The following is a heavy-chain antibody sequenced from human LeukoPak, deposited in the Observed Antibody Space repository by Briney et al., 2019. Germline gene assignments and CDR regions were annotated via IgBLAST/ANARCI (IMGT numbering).Heavy chain of an antibody. V-gene: IGHV4-34*01. Sequence: SETLSLTCAVYGGSFSDYSWSWIRQSPGKGLEWIGKINHFGSPNYNPSLKSRITISVDTSKNQFSLNLSSVTAADTAVYYCARDAAQYCAGGSCYYGKWFDPWGQGTLVTVSS. CDR2: INHFGSP. J-gene: IGHJ5*02. CDR3: ARDAAQYCAGGSCYYGKWFDP. CDR1: GGSFSDYS. D-gene: IGHD2-15*01.